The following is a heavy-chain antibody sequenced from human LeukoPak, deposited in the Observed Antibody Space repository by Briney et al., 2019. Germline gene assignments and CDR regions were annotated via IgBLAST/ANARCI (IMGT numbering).Heavy chain of an antibody. J-gene: IGHJ4*02. CDR3: ARAGSGSRDYFDY. CDR1: GYSISSGYY. CDR2: IYHSGSS. D-gene: IGHD2-15*01. V-gene: IGHV4-38-2*01. Sequence: SETLSLTCAVSGYSISSGYYWGWIRQPPRKGLEWIGSIYHSGSSYYNPSLKSRGSFSVDTSKNHFSLKLTSVTAVDTAVYYCARAGSGSRDYFDYWGQGTLVTVSS.